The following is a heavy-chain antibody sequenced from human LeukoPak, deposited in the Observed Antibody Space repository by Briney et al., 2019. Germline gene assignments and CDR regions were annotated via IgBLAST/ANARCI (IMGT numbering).Heavy chain of an antibody. D-gene: IGHD1-26*01. V-gene: IGHV4-4*09. CDR3: AKRQGPNSGSYDYFDP. CDR1: GGSISSYY. J-gene: IGHJ5*02. CDR2: IHSSGYT. Sequence: SETLSLTCTVSGGSISSYYWSWIRQPPGQGLEWIAYIHSSGYTNYNPSLKSRVTISVDTSKNQFSLKVTSVTASDTAVCYCAKRQGPNSGSYDYFDPWGQGTLVTVSS.